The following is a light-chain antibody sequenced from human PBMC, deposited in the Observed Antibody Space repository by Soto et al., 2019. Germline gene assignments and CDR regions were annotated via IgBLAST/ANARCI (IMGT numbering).Light chain of an antibody. CDR2: EVN. J-gene: IGLJ1*01. V-gene: IGLV2-8*01. Sequence: QSVLTQPPSASGSPGQSVTISCTGTSNDVGGYNYVSWYQQHPGKAPKLMIYEVNKRPSGVPDRFSGSKSGNTASLTVSGLQAEDEADYYCSSFSVSNSLVFGTGSMVTV. CDR3: SSFSVSNSLV. CDR1: SNDVGGYNY.